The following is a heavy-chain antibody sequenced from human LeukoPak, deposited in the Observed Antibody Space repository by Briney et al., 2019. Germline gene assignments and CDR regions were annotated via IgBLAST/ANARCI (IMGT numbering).Heavy chain of an antibody. D-gene: IGHD3-16*01. V-gene: IGHV4-59*08. J-gene: IGHJ6*02. CDR3: ARSSFGRPDV. CDR2: IDYTSTT. CDR1: GGSISSYF. Sequence: SETLSLTWTVSGGSISSYFWSWVRQPPGKGLGWIGYIDYTSTTNYNPSLKSRVTISVDTSKNQFSLKLRSVTAADTAVYFCARSSFGRPDVWGQGTTVTVSS.